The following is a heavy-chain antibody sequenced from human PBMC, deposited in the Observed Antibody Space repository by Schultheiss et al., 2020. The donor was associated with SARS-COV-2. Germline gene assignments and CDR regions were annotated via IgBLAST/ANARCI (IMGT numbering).Heavy chain of an antibody. CDR2: IYYSGST. D-gene: IGHD2-2*01. V-gene: IGHV4-39*07. Sequence: SETLSLTCTVSGGSISSSSYYWGWIRQPPGKGLEWIGSIYYSGSTYYNPSLKSRVTISVDTSKNQFSLKLSSVTAADTAVYYCAREEGYCSSTSCQGAFDIWGQGTMVTVSS. CDR1: GGSISSSSYY. J-gene: IGHJ3*02. CDR3: AREEGYCSSTSCQGAFDI.